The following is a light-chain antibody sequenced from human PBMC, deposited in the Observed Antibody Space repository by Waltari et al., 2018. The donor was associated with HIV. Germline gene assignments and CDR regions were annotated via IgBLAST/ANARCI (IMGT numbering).Light chain of an antibody. CDR2: RNN. V-gene: IGLV1-47*01. J-gene: IGLJ2*01. Sequence: QSVLTQPPSASGTPGQRVTISCSGSSSNVHWYQKLPGTAPKLLIFRNNQRASGVPDRFSGSKSGTSASLVISGLRSEDDADYYCATWADRPSGPVVFGGGTKVTVL. CDR1: SSN. CDR3: ATWADRPSGPVV.